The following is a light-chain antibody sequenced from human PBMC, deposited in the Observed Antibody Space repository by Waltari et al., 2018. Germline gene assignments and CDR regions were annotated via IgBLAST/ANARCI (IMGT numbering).Light chain of an antibody. J-gene: IGLJ3*02. CDR2: YRSDSDK. CDR3: MIWDSSAWV. Sequence: QAVLTQPSSLSASPGASASLTCTLRSGIDVGTYRIYWYQQKPGSPPHYLLRYRSDSDKQLGSGGPSRFSGSKDASANAGILLISGLQSDDEADYYCMIWDSSAWVFGGGTKLTVL. V-gene: IGLV5-45*03. CDR1: SGIDVGTYR.